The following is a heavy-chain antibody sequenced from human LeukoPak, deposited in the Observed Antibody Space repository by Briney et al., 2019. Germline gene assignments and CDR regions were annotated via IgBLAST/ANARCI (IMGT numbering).Heavy chain of an antibody. CDR3: ARRDSNLEYYYYYYYMDV. CDR2: ISSSSSYI. D-gene: IGHD4-11*01. Sequence: GGSLRLSCAASGFTFSSYSMNWVRQAPGKGLEWVSSISSSSSYIYYADSVKGRFTISRDNAKNSLYLQMNSLRAEDTAVYYCARRDSNLEYYYYYYYMDVWGKGTTVTVSS. J-gene: IGHJ6*03. V-gene: IGHV3-21*01. CDR1: GFTFSSYS.